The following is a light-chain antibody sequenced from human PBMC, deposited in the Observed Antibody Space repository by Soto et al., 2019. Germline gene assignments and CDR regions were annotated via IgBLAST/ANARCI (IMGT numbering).Light chain of an antibody. Sequence: DIVMSDSPLALPHTPGAPASLSCRSRQSLLHSNGYNFLDWYLQKPGQSPQLLISLGSNRASGVPDRFSGSGSGTDFTLQISRVEAEDVGVYYCMQALQSPPNTFGQGTKLEIK. V-gene: IGKV2-28*01. CDR2: LGS. CDR3: MQALQSPPNT. CDR1: QSLLHSNGYNF. J-gene: IGKJ2*01.